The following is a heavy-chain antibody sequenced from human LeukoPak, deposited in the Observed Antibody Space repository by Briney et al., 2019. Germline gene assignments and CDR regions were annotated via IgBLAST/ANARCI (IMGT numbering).Heavy chain of an antibody. CDR2: INHSGST. CDR1: GGSFSGYY. CDR3: ARHLPVSGWYANWFDP. V-gene: IGHV4-34*01. D-gene: IGHD6-19*01. Sequence: SETLSLTCAVYGGSFSGYYWSWIRQPPGKGLEWIGEINHSGSTNYNPSLKSRVTISVDTSKNRFSLKLSSVTAADTAVYYCARHLPVSGWYANWFDPWGQGTLVTVSS. J-gene: IGHJ5*02.